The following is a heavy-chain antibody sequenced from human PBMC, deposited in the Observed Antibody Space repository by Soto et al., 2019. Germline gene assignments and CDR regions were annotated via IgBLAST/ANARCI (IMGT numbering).Heavy chain of an antibody. V-gene: IGHV3-74*01. D-gene: IGHD6-13*01. CDR2: INSDGSST. CDR1: GLTFSSYW. J-gene: IGHJ6*02. Sequence: GGSLRLSCAASGLTFSSYWMHWVRQAPGKGLVWVSRINSDGSSTSYADSVKGRSTISRDNAKITLYLQMNSLRAEDTAVYYCARGDSSSWLQNYYYYGIDVWGQGTTVHVSS. CDR3: ARGDSSSWLQNYYYYGIDV.